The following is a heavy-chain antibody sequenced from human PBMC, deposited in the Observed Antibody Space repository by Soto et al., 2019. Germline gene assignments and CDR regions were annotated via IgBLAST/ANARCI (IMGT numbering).Heavy chain of an antibody. J-gene: IGHJ4*02. CDR2: SNHRGDT. V-gene: IGHV4-34*01. CDR1: GVSFGPYY. Sequence: QVQLQQWGAGLLKPSETLSLTYVVYGVSFGPYYWSWIRQPPGKGLEWIGESNHRGDTNYNPSLKSRVTISVDTPKNQFSLRLTSVPAADTAVYFCAAIASLGTVVYWGQGTLVTVSS. D-gene: IGHD2-8*02. CDR3: AAIASLGTVVY.